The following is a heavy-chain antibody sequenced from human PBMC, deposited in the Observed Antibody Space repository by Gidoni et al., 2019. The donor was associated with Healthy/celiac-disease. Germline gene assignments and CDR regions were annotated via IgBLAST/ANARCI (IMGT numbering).Heavy chain of an antibody. CDR2: INHSGST. V-gene: IGHV4-34*01. CDR1: GGSFSGYY. J-gene: IGHJ4*02. CDR3: ARAGSTVTTH. D-gene: IGHD4-17*01. Sequence: QVQLQQWGAGLLQPSETLSLTCAVYGGSFSGYYWSWIRQPPGKGLEWIGEINHSGSTNYNPSLKSRVTISVDTSKNQFSLKLSSVTAADTAVYYCARAGSTVTTHWGQGTLVTVSS.